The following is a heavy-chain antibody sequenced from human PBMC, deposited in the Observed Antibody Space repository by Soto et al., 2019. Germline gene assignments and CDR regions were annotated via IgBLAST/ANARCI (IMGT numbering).Heavy chain of an antibody. CDR1: DGSFSGYY. CDR2: INHSGST. V-gene: IGHV4-34*01. J-gene: IGHJ5*02. D-gene: IGHD3-10*01. CDR3: AKTMAMVRGVKGWFDP. Sequence: QVQLQQWGAGLLKPSETLSLTCAVYDGSFSGYYWSWIRQPPGKGLEWIGEINHSGSTNYNPSLKSRVTISVDTSKNQFSLKLSSVPAADTAVYYCAKTMAMVRGVKGWFDPWGQGTLVTVSS.